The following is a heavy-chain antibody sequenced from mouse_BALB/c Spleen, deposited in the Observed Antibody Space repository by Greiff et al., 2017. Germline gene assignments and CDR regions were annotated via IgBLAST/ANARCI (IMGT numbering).Heavy chain of an antibody. V-gene: IGHV5-15*02. J-gene: IGHJ4*01. CDR3: ARDRYAMDY. CDR1: GFTFSDYG. CDR2: ISNLAYSI. Sequence: EVQVVESGGGLVQPGGSRKLSCAASGFTFSDYGMAWVRQAPGKGPEWVAFISNLAYSIYYADTVTGRFTISRENAKNTRYLEMSSLRSEDTAMYYCARDRYAMDYWGQGTSVTVSS.